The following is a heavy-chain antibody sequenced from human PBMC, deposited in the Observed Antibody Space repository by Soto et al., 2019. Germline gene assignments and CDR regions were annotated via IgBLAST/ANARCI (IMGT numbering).Heavy chain of an antibody. V-gene: IGHV3-23*01. CDR1: GFPFSMSA. D-gene: IGHD6-6*01. Sequence: EVQLLESGGGLLQPGGSLRLSCADSGFPFSMSAMTWVRQAPGKGLEWVSTTGLNGRTTYYADSVKGRFTVSRDNTKNTLDLQMSSLRAEDTAVYYCATVHSTSRSFDYWGQGTLVTVSS. CDR3: ATVHSTSRSFDY. CDR2: TGLNGRTT. J-gene: IGHJ4*02.